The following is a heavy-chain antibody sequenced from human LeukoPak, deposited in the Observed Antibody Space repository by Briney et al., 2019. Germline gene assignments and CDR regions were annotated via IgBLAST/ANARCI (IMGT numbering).Heavy chain of an antibody. D-gene: IGHD3-3*01. CDR3: ARLITIFGVVITAYFDY. V-gene: IGHV3-7*01. J-gene: IGHJ4*02. Sequence: PGGSLRLSCAASGFTFSSFAMSWVRQAPGKGLEWVANIKQDGSEKYYVDSVKGRFTISRDNAKNSLYLQMNSLRAEDTAVYYCARLITIFGVVITAYFDYWGQGTLVTVSS. CDR2: IKQDGSEK. CDR1: GFTFSSFA.